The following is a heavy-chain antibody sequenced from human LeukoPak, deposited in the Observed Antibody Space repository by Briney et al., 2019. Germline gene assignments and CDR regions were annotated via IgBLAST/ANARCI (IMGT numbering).Heavy chain of an antibody. J-gene: IGHJ3*02. Sequence: SETLSLTCTVSGGSISSYYWSWIRQPAGKGLEWIGRIYTSGSTNYNPSLKSRVTMSVDTSKNQFSLKLSSVTAADTAVYYCAGVVVPAAISHAFDIWGQGTMVTVSS. CDR1: GGSISSYY. CDR3: AGVVVPAAISHAFDI. CDR2: IYTSGST. V-gene: IGHV4-4*07. D-gene: IGHD2-2*01.